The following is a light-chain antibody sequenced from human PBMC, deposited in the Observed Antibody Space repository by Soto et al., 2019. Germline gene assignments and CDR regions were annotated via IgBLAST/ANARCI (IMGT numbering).Light chain of an antibody. CDR2: AAS. CDR1: QSISSY. J-gene: IGKJ2*01. V-gene: IGKV1-39*01. CDR3: QQIYSTPHT. Sequence: DIQMTQSPSSLSASVGDRVTITCRASQSISSYLNWYQQKPGKAPKLLIYAASSLQSGVPSRFSGSGSGTDFTPTISSLQPEDFATYYCQQIYSTPHTFGQGTKLEIK.